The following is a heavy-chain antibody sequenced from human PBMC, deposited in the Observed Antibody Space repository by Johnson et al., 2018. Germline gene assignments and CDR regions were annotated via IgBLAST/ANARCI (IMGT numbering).Heavy chain of an antibody. J-gene: IGHJ3*02. CDR1: EFTVSDND. V-gene: IGHV3-53*01. Sequence: VQLVESGGGLIRPGGSLRLACAPSEFTVSDNDVSWVRQAPGKGLEWVPIIYSGSSVQYGGSAKGRFTISRDNAKKTVYLQINSLSVEDTALYYCTRVRWARTTFEAFDIWGQGTMVIVSA. CDR2: IYSGSSV. CDR3: TRVRWARTTFEAFDI. D-gene: IGHD1-1*01.